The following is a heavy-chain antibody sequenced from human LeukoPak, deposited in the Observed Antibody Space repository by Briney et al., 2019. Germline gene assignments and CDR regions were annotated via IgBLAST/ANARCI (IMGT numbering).Heavy chain of an antibody. Sequence: VASVKVSCKASGYIFTSYGISWVRQAPGQGLEWMGWISAYNGNTNYAQKLQGRVTMTTDTSTSTAYMELRSLRSDDTAVYYCARVIDGSGWYRGVTLIDYWGQGTLVTVSS. V-gene: IGHV1-18*01. CDR1: GYIFTSYG. CDR3: ARVIDGSGWYRGVTLIDY. D-gene: IGHD6-19*01. J-gene: IGHJ4*02. CDR2: ISAYNGNT.